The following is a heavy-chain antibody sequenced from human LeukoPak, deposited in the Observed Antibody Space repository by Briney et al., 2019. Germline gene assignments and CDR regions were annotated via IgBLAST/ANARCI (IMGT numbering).Heavy chain of an antibody. CDR3: ARAVRRDSGGWRLNY. J-gene: IGHJ4*02. D-gene: IGHD2-15*01. CDR1: GYTFTSYD. Sequence: GASVKVSCKASGYTFTSYDINWVRQATGQRLEWMGWMNTNSGNTGYAQKFQGRVTMTRNTSISTAYMELSSLRSEDTAVYYCARAVRRDSGGWRLNYWGQGTLVTVSS. V-gene: IGHV1-8*01. CDR2: MNTNSGNT.